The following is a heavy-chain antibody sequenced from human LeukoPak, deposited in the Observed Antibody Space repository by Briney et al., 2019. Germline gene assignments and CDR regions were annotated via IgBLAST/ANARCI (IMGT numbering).Heavy chain of an antibody. D-gene: IGHD3-10*01. J-gene: IGHJ2*01. V-gene: IGHV3-9*01. CDR1: GLTFDDYA. CDR2: ISWNSGSI. CDR3: AKDIQDGGERGSYWYFDL. Sequence: GGSLRLSCAASGLTFDDYAMHWVRQAPGKGLEWVSGISWNSGSIGYADSVKGRFTISRDNAKNSLYLQMNSLRAEDTALYYCAKDIQDGGERGSYWYFDLWGRGTLVTVSS.